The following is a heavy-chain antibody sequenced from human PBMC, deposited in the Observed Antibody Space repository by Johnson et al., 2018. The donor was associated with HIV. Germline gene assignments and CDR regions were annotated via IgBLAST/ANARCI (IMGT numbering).Heavy chain of an antibody. CDR2: IKQDGSEK. CDR1: GFTFSSYA. CDR3: AKEFRLGYPPQIDAFDI. J-gene: IGHJ3*02. V-gene: IGHV3-7*01. Sequence: VQLVESGGGVVQPERSLRLSCAASGFTFSSYAIHWVRQAPGKGLEWVANIKQDGSEKYYVDSVKGRFTISRDNAKNTLYLQMNSLRAEDTAVYYCAKEFRLGYPPQIDAFDIWGQGTMVTVSS. D-gene: IGHD3-9*01.